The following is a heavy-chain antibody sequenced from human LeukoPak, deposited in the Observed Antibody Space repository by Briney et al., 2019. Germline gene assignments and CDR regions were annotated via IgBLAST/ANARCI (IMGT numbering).Heavy chain of an antibody. CDR3: ARGRYGDGFAHFDY. D-gene: IGHD5-24*01. CDR2: ITPSGGT. V-gene: IGHV1-2*02. Sequence: ASVKVSCKASGYTFTSYAMHWARQAPGQGLEWMGWITPSGGTNYPQKFQGRVAITRDTSITTAYMDLSRLTSDDTAVYYCARGRYGDGFAHFDYWGQGALVTVSS. J-gene: IGHJ4*02. CDR1: GYTFTSYA.